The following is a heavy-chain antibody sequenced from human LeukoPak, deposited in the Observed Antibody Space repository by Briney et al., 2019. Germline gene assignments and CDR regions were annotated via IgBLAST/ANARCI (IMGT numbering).Heavy chain of an antibody. CDR1: GFTFSSYG. D-gene: IGHD5-18*01. V-gene: IGHV3-33*01. J-gene: IGHJ4*02. CDR2: IWYDGSNK. Sequence: GGSLRLSCAASGFTFSSYGMHWVRQAPGKGLEWVAVIWYDGSNKYYADSVKGRFTISRDNSKNTLYLQMNSLRAEDTAVYYCARGYSYGPPDYWGQGTLVTVSS. CDR3: ARGYSYGPPDY.